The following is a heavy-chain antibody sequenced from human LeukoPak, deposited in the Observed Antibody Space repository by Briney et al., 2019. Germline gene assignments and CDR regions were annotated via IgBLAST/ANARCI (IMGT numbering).Heavy chain of an antibody. D-gene: IGHD3-22*01. CDR3: ARRCSDSSGYPRDAFDI. CDR2: IYYSGST. CDR1: GGSISSYY. J-gene: IGHJ3*02. Sequence: PSETLSLTCTVSGGSISSYYWSWIRQPPGKGREWIGYIYYSGSTNYNPSLTSRVTISVDTSKNQFSLKLSSVTAADTAVYYCARRCSDSSGYPRDAFDIWGQGTMVTVSS. V-gene: IGHV4-59*01.